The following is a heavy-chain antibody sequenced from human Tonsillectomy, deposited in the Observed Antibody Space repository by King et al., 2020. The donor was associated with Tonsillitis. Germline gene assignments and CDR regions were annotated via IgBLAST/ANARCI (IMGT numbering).Heavy chain of an antibody. CDR2: IYTSGST. D-gene: IGHD6-19*01. CDR1: GGSIRSGSYY. CDR3: ARDPGAAVAPFDY. V-gene: IGHV4-61*02. J-gene: IGHJ4*02. Sequence: QLQESGPGLMKPSQTLSLTCTVSGGSIRSGSYYWSWIRQPAGKGLEWIGRIYTSGSTNYNPTLRSRVTMSVETSKNPFSLKLRSVTAADTAVYYCARDPGAAVAPFDYWGQGTLVTVSS.